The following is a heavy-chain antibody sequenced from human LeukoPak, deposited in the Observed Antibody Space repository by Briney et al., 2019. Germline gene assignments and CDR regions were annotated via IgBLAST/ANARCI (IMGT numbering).Heavy chain of an antibody. V-gene: IGHV1-69*05. Sequence: SVKVSCKASGGTFSSYAISWVRQAPGQGLEWMGGIIPIFGTANYAQKFQGRVTITTDESTSTAYMELSSLRSEDTAVYYCARDGSLQNYYYCMDVWGKGTTVTVSS. D-gene: IGHD3-16*02. CDR2: IIPIFGTA. CDR1: GGTFSSYA. CDR3: ARDGSLQNYYYCMDV. J-gene: IGHJ6*03.